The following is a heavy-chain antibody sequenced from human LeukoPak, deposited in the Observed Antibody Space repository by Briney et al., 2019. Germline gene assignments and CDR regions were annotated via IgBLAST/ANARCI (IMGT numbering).Heavy chain of an antibody. J-gene: IGHJ4*02. CDR2: ISSISNYI. V-gene: IGHV3-48*02. D-gene: IGHD3-9*01. CDR3: ASDQSIGTDLRYFFDY. CDR1: GITFSRYA. Sequence: GGSLRLSCAASGITFSRYAMNWVRQAPGKGLEWVSYISSISNYIQYADSVKGRFTISRDNAKNSLYLQMNSLRDEDTAVYYCASDQSIGTDLRYFFDYWGQGTLVTVSS.